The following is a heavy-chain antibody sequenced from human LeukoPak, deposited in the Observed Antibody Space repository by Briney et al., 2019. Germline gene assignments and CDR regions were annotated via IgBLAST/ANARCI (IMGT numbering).Heavy chain of an antibody. V-gene: IGHV1-69*01. CDR2: IIPIFGTA. CDR3: ASNDFWSGFTPLWFDP. D-gene: IGHD3-3*01. J-gene: IGHJ5*02. CDR1: GGTFSSYA. Sequence: GSSVKVSCKASGGTFSSYAISWVRQAPGQGLEWMGGIIPIFGTANYAQKFQGRVTITADESTSTAYMELSSLRSEDTAVYYCASNDFWSGFTPLWFDPWGQGTLVTVS.